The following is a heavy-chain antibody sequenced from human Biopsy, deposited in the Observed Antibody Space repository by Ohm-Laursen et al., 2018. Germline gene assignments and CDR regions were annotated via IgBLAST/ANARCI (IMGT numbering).Heavy chain of an antibody. CDR3: ARGSNDFGGLYFPR. CDR1: GGSFTGHH. D-gene: IGHD4-23*01. V-gene: IGHV4-59*11. CDR2: ISYTGYT. Sequence: TLSLTCIVSGGSFTGHHWSWIRQPPGKGLEWIGHISYTGYTSYNASLKSRVTISVDTSRNHFSLRLSSLTAADTAVYYCARGSNDFGGLYFPRWGQGTLLTVSS. J-gene: IGHJ4*02.